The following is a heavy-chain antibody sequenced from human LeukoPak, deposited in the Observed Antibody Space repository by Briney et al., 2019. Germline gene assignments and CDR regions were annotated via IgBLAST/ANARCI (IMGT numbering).Heavy chain of an antibody. V-gene: IGHV1-69*04. CDR2: VIVMLGIA. CDR1: GGSFSGYA. Sequence: SVKVSCKASGGSFSGYAISWVRQAPGRGLEWMGRVIVMLGIANYAQKFQGRVTMTADKSTSTAYMELSSLRSEDTAVYYCARVRDCSSTSCYAWDCWGQGTLVTVSS. CDR3: ARVRDCSSTSCYAWDC. J-gene: IGHJ4*02. D-gene: IGHD2-2*01.